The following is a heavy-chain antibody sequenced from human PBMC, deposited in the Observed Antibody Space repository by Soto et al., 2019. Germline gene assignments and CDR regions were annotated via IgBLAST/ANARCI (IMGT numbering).Heavy chain of an antibody. J-gene: IGHJ6*02. Sequence: QVQLVQSGAEVKKPGSSVKVSCKASGGTFSSYAISWVRQAPGQGLEWMGGIIAISGTANYAQEFQGRVTITADESTSRAYMELSSLRSEDTAVYYCARSQGSSTSLEIYYYYYYGMDVWGQGTTVTVSS. V-gene: IGHV1-69*01. CDR1: GGTFSSYA. CDR3: ARSQGSSTSLEIYYYYYYGMDV. D-gene: IGHD2-2*01. CDR2: IIAISGTA.